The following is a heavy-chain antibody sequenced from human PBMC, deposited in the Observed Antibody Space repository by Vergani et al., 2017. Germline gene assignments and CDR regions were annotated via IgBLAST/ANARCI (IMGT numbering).Heavy chain of an antibody. V-gene: IGHV3-23*01. CDR1: GFTFSSYA. J-gene: IGHJ6*02. CDR3: AKARDPNCKGGSCYSYYYGLDL. Sequence: EVQLLESGGNLIQPGGSLRLSCGASGFTFSSYAMTWVRLAPGKGLQWVSAISGSGGNTFYTDSVKGRFTISRDNSKDTLYLQMNSLRVEDTAIYYCAKARDPNCKGGSCYSYYYGLDLWGQGTTVTVS. D-gene: IGHD2-15*01. CDR2: ISGSGGNT.